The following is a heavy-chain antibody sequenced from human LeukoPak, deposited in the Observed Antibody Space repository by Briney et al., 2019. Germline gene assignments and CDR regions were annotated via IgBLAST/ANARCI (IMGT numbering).Heavy chain of an antibody. J-gene: IGHJ4*02. CDR3: AFRDYYDSSGSLDY. D-gene: IGHD3-22*01. CDR1: GYTFTSYD. V-gene: IGHV1-69*13. Sequence: GASVKVSCKASGYTFTSYDISWVRQAPGQGLEWMGGIIPIFGTANYAQKFQGRVTITADESTSTPYMKLSSLRSEDTAVYYCAFRDYYDSSGSLDYWGQGTLVTVSS. CDR2: IIPIFGTA.